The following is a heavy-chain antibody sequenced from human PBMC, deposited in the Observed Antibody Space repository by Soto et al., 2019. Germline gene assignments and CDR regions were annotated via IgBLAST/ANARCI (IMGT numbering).Heavy chain of an antibody. CDR3: TRDERQSCGRLGCYHDDH. D-gene: IGHD2-15*01. CDR1: GYTFNSYVSSG. J-gene: IGHJ4*02. V-gene: IGHV1-18*04. Sequence: HVQLLQPGSEMKKPGASVRISCKASGYTFNSYVSSGISWVRQAPGQGLEWAGWTNAYSGESNNAEKFQGRIALTADRSTNTGYLDLGSLGPDDSAVYFCTRDERQSCGRLGCYHDDHWGQGTLVTVSS. CDR2: TNAYSGES.